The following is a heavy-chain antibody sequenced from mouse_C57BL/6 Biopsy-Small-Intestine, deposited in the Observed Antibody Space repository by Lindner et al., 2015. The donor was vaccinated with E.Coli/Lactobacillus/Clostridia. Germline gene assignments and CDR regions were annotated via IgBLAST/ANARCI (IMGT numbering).Heavy chain of an antibody. J-gene: IGHJ4*01. Sequence: SVKVSCKASGYTFTSYDINWVRQATGQGPEWMGWMIPNSGNTGYAQKFQGRVTMTRNTSISTACMELSSLGSEDTAIYYCVRKHLEAAAADYWGQGTLVTVSS. CDR1: GYTFTSYD. V-gene: IGHV1-81*01. D-gene: IGHD6-1*01. CDR3: VRKHLEAAAADY. CDR2: MIPNSGNT.